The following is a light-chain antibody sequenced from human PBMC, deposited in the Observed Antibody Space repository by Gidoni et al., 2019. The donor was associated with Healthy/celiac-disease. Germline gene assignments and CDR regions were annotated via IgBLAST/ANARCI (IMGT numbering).Light chain of an antibody. CDR1: SSNIGAGYD. Sequence: QSVLTQPPSVPGAPGQRVTISCTGSSSNIGAGYDVHWYQQLPGTDPKLLIYGNSNRPSGVPDRFSGSKSGTSASLAITGLQAEDEADYYCQSYDSSLSGFVVFGGGTKLTVL. V-gene: IGLV1-40*01. CDR2: GNS. J-gene: IGLJ2*01. CDR3: QSYDSSLSGFVV.